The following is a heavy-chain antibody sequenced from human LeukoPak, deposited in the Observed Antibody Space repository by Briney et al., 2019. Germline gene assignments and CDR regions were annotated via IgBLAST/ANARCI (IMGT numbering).Heavy chain of an antibody. CDR1: GGSSSGYY. Sequence: SETLSLTCAVYGGSSSGYYWSWIRQPPGKGLEWIGEINHSGSTNYNPSLKSRVTISVDTSKNQFSLKLSSVTAADTAVYYCARGRLGYYGSGSYHKGFDPWGQGTLVTVSS. CDR2: INHSGST. D-gene: IGHD3-10*01. J-gene: IGHJ5*02. V-gene: IGHV4-34*01. CDR3: ARGRLGYYGSGSYHKGFDP.